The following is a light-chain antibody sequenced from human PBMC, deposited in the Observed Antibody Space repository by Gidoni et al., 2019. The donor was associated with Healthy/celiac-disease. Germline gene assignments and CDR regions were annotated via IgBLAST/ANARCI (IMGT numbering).Light chain of an antibody. CDR1: QSVSSN. CDR2: GAS. V-gene: IGKV3-15*01. Sequence: EIVMTQSPATRSVSPGERATLSCRASQSVSSNLAWYQQKPGQAPRLRIYGASTRATGIPARFSGSGSGTEFTLTISSLQSEDFAVYYCQQYNNWPPDTFGQGTKLEIK. CDR3: QQYNNWPPDT. J-gene: IGKJ2*01.